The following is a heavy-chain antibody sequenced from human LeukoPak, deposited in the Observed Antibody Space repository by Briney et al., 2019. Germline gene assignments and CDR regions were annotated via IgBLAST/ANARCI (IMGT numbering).Heavy chain of an antibody. CDR1: GFTFSSYA. CDR3: ARVLLRYSSSWYLGY. J-gene: IGHJ4*02. Sequence: PGRSLRLSCAASGFTFSSYAMHWVRQAPGKGLEWVAVISYDGSNKYYVDSVKGRFTISRDNSKNTLYLQMNSLRAEDTAVYYCARVLLRYSSSWYLGYWGQGTLVTVSS. D-gene: IGHD6-13*01. CDR2: ISYDGSNK. V-gene: IGHV3-30-3*01.